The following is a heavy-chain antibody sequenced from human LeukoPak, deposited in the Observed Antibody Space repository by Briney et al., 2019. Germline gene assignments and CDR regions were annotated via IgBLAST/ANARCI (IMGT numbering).Heavy chain of an antibody. CDR3: ARSLQGDHFDI. Sequence: ASVKVSCKASGGTFSSYAISWVRQAPGQGLEWMGWINVYNGNTNYAQKIQGRVTMTTDTSTTTAYMELRSLTSDDTAVYYCARSLQGDHFDIWGQGTMVTVSS. CDR2: INVYNGNT. V-gene: IGHV1-18*01. J-gene: IGHJ3*02. CDR1: GGTFSSYA. D-gene: IGHD2-21*01.